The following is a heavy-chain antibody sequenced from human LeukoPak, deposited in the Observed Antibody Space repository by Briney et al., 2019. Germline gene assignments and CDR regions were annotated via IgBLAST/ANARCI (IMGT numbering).Heavy chain of an antibody. CDR2: IYYSGST. CDR1: GDSISSSSYY. D-gene: IGHD2-2*01. Sequence: SETLSLTCTVSGDSISSSSYYWGWIRQPPGKGLEWIGSIYYSGSTYYNPSLKSRVTIFVDTSKNQFSLKLSSVTAAGTAVYYCARRVLICSSTSCSMGVYDYWGQGTLVTVSS. J-gene: IGHJ4*02. CDR3: ARRVLICSSTSCSMGVYDY. V-gene: IGHV4-39*01.